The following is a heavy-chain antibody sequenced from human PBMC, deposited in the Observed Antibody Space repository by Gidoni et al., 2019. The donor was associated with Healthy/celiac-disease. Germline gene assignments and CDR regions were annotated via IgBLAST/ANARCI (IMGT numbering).Heavy chain of an antibody. Sequence: QVQLQQWGAGLLKPSETLSLTCAVYGGSFSGYYWCWIRQPPGMGLEWIGEINHSGRTNYNPSHKSRVTISVDTSKNQFSLKLSSVTAADTAVYYCATARYYYGSGSYPNPRHYYYYGMDVWGQGTTVTVSS. D-gene: IGHD3-10*01. CDR2: INHSGRT. CDR3: ATARYYYGSGSYPNPRHYYYYGMDV. J-gene: IGHJ6*02. V-gene: IGHV4-34*01. CDR1: GGSFSGYY.